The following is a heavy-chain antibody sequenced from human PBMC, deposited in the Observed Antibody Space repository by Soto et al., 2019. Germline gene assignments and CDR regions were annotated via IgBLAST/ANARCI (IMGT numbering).Heavy chain of an antibody. CDR2: ISSDEKIK. CDR3: ARVFSSNWFDP. CDR1: GFIFSNFG. V-gene: IGHV3-33*01. D-gene: IGHD3-3*01. J-gene: IGHJ5*02. Sequence: GGSLRLSCVASGFIFSNFGMHWVRQAPGKGLEWVAVISSDEKIKQYADSVRGRFAISRDNSKNTLYLQMTSLRAEDTAIYYCARVFSSNWFDPWGQGTLVTVSS.